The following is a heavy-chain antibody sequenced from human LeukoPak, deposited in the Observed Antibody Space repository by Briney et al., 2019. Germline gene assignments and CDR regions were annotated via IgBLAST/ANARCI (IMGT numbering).Heavy chain of an antibody. V-gene: IGHV1-46*01. CDR1: GYTFTSNY. CDR2: ISPSGGST. D-gene: IGHD5-24*01. J-gene: IGHJ4*02. CDR3: AREGGGYNNRGFDY. Sequence: ASVKVSCKAFGYTFTSNYMHWVRQAPGQGPEWMGVISPSGGSTTYAQKFQGRVTLTRDMSTSTDYLELSSLRSEDTAVYYCAREGGGYNNRGFDYWGQGTLVTVSS.